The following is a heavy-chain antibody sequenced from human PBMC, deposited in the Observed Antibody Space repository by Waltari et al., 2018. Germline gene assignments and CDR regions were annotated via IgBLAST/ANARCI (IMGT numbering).Heavy chain of an antibody. J-gene: IGHJ4*02. CDR1: GFVFSRFE. CDR2: INTKNSTI. V-gene: IGHV3-48*03. CDR3: ARAGITGPDDY. D-gene: IGHD1-20*01. Sequence: VHLVESGGGLVQPGESLRLSCVASGFVFSRFEMNWVRQAPGKGLEWVAYINTKNSTIYYADSVRGRFTISRDNAKNSVFLQMNSLRVQDTAIYYCARAGITGPDDYWGQGTVVTVSS.